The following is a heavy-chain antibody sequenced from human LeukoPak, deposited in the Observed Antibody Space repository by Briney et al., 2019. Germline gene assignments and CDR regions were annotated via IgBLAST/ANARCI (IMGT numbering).Heavy chain of an antibody. D-gene: IGHD3-10*01. J-gene: IGHJ5*02. CDR3: ARTPLWFGELLHWSDP. Sequence: GASVKVSCKASGYTFTGYYMHWVRQAPGQGLEWMGWINPNSGGTNYAQKFQGRVTMTRDTSISTACMELSRLRSDDTAVYYCARTPLWFGELLHWSDPWGQGTLVTVSS. CDR2: INPNSGGT. CDR1: GYTFTGYY. V-gene: IGHV1-2*02.